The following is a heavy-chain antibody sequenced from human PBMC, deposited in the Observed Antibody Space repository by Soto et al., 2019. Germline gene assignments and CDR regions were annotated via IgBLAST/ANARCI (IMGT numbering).Heavy chain of an antibody. Sequence: PSETLSLTCALYGGSFDGYYWSWIRQSPGKGLEWIGEIHHSGSTKYNPSLKSRLIISIDTSKNQFSLKVGSVTAADTAVYYCASSSLYGMDVWGQGTTVTVSS. CDR3: ASSSLYGMDV. CDR2: IHHSGST. J-gene: IGHJ6*02. V-gene: IGHV4-34*01. CDR1: GGSFDGYY.